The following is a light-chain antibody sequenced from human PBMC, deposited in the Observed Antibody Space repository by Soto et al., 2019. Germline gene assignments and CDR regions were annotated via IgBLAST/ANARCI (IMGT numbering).Light chain of an antibody. CDR2: DGF. CDR3: QQYKRYALT. J-gene: IGKJ4*01. CDR1: QSINNW. Sequence: DIQMTQSPSTLSASVGDRVTITCRASQSINNWLAWYQQKPGKAPKLLIYDGFSLESGVPLRFSGSGFGTEFTLTISRLQPDDSANYYCQQYKRYALTFGGGTKVEIK. V-gene: IGKV1-5*01.